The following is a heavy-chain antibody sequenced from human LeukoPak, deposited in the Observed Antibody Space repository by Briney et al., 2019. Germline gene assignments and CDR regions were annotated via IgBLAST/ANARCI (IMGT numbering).Heavy chain of an antibody. CDR3: AKDRDGFGLLPPADFDY. CDR1: GFTVSSNY. CDR2: IYSGGTT. V-gene: IGHV3-53*01. Sequence: TGGSLRLSCAASGFTVSSNYVNWVRQAPGKGLEWVSVIYSGGTTLYADSVKGRFTISRDNSKNTLYLQMNSLRAEDTAVYYCAKDRDGFGLLPPADFDYWGQGTLVTVSS. J-gene: IGHJ4*02. D-gene: IGHD2-15*01.